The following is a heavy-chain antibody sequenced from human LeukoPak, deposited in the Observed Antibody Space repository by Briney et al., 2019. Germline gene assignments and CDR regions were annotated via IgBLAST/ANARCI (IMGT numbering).Heavy chain of an antibody. J-gene: IGHJ6*03. CDR3: ARVPSYYYYYMDV. CDR2: MNPNSGNT. CDR1: GYTFTGYY. V-gene: IGHV1-8*02. Sequence: ASVKVSCKASGYTFTGYYMHWVRQAPGQGLEWMGWMNPNSGNTGYAQKFQGRVTMTRNTSISTAYMELSSLRSEDTAVYYCARVPSYYYYYMDVWGKGTTVTISS.